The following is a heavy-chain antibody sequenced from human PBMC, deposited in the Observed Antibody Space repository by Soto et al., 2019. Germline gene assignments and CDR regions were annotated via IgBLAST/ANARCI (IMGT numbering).Heavy chain of an antibody. Sequence: GASVKVSCKSSGGTFSNSTLNWVRQAPGQGLQWMGRIIPILNIPNYAPRFQGRVTITADESTSTAYMELSSLRSEDTAVYYCAKGFDSWGQGTLVTVSS. CDR2: IIPILNIP. CDR3: AKGFDS. CDR1: GGTFSNST. J-gene: IGHJ4*02. V-gene: IGHV1-69*02.